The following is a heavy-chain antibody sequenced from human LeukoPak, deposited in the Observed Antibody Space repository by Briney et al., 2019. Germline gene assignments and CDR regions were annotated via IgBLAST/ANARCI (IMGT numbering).Heavy chain of an antibody. CDR2: IKQDGSEK. CDR1: GSTFSSYW. CDR3: ARDVVVPAAIAYYYYGMDV. Sequence: GGSLRLSCAASGSTFSSYWMSWVRQAPGKGLEWVANIKQDGSEKYYVDSVKGRFTISRDNAKNSLYLQMNSLRAEDTAVYYCARDVVVPAAIAYYYYGMDVWGQGTTVTVSS. V-gene: IGHV3-7*01. D-gene: IGHD2-2*01. J-gene: IGHJ6*02.